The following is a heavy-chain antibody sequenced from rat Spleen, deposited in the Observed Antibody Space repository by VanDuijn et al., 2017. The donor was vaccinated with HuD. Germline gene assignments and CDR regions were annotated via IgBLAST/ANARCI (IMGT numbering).Heavy chain of an antibody. D-gene: IGHD1-12*02. CDR2: ISSDGRRN. Sequence: EVQLVESGGGLVQPGRSLKLSCAASGFTFSDYYMAWVRQAPTKGLEWVATISSDGRRNYYRDSVKGRFTISRDNAKSTLYLQMDSLRSEDTATYYGTDYYDGSYYDWCQGVMVTVSS. V-gene: IGHV5-20*01. J-gene: IGHJ2*01. CDR3: TDYYDGSYYD. CDR1: GFTFSDYY.